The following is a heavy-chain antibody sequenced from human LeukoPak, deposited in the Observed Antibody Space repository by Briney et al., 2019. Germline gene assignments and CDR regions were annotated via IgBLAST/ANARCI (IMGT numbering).Heavy chain of an antibody. CDR3: ARHSSSITCFDY. CDR2: ISGSGGST. J-gene: IGHJ4*02. Sequence: GGSLRLSCAASGFTFNSYAMSWVRQAPGKGMEWVSAISGSGGSTYYADSVKGRFTISRDNSKNTLYLQMNSLRAEDTAVYYCARHSSSITCFDYWGQGTLVTVSS. V-gene: IGHV3-23*01. CDR1: GFTFNSYA. D-gene: IGHD6-13*01.